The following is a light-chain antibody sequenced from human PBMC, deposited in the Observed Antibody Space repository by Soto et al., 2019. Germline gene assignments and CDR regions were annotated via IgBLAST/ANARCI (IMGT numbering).Light chain of an antibody. CDR2: AAS. J-gene: IGKJ1*01. Sequence: EIVLTQSPGTLPLSPGERATLSCRASQSVASNYLAWYQQKPGQAPRLLIYAASGRATGIPDRFSGSGSGTDFTLTISRLEPEDFAVYCCQQYGSAPWTFGQGTKVEIK. V-gene: IGKV3-20*01. CDR3: QQYGSAPWT. CDR1: QSVASNY.